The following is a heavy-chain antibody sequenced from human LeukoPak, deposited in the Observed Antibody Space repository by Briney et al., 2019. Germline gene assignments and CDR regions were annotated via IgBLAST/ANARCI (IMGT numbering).Heavy chain of an antibody. CDR1: GLPIADFA. CDR2: ISSSGSTI. V-gene: IGHV3-48*03. J-gene: IGHJ6*02. Sequence: GGSLRLSCVASGLPIADFAMHWVRQAPGKGLEWVSYISSSGSTIYYADSVKGRFTISRDNAKNSLYLQMNSLRAEDTAVYYCARAGGCTNGVCYKTGMDVWGQGTTVTVSS. CDR3: ARAGGCTNGVCYKTGMDV. D-gene: IGHD2-8*01.